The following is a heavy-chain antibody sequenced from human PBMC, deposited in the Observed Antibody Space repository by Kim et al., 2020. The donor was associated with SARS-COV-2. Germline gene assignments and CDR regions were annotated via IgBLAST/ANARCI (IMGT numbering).Heavy chain of an antibody. D-gene: IGHD3-10*01. CDR3: ARDRYGSGRITPGY. V-gene: IGHV3-21*01. J-gene: IGHJ4*02. CDR2: ISSSSSYI. CDR1: GFTFSSYS. Sequence: GGSLRLSCAASGFTFSSYSMNWVRQAPGKGLEWVSSISSSSSYIYYADSVKGRFTISRDNAKNSLYLQMNSLRAEDTAVYYCARDRYGSGRITPGYWGQGTLVTVSS.